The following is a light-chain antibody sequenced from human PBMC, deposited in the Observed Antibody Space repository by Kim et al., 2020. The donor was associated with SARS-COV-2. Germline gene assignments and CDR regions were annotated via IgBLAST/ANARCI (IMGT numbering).Light chain of an antibody. CDR2: LEGSGTY. Sequence: QPVLTQSSSASASLGSSVKFTCTLSSGHSTYIIAWHQQQPGKAPRFLMKLEGSGTYYKGSGVPDRFSGSSSGADRYLTISNLQSEDEADYYCETWDTNTRVFGGGTQLTV. J-gene: IGLJ3*02. CDR1: SGHSTYI. V-gene: IGLV4-60*03. CDR3: ETWDTNTRV.